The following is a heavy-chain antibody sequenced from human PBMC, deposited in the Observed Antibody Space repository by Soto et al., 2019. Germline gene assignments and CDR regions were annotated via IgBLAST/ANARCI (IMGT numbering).Heavy chain of an antibody. J-gene: IGHJ4*02. CDR1: GFSLSSYG. Sequence: GGSLRLSCAASGFSLSSYGMHWVRQAPGKGLEWVAVISYDGSNKYYADFVKGRFTISRDNSKNTLYLQMNSLRAEDTAVYYCAKAIRYYYDSSGYVVDYWGQGTLVTVSS. CDR3: AKAIRYYYDSSGYVVDY. D-gene: IGHD3-22*01. CDR2: ISYDGSNK. V-gene: IGHV3-30*18.